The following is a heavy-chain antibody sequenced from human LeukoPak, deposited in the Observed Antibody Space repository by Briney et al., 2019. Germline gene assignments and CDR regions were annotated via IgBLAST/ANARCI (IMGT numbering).Heavy chain of an antibody. D-gene: IGHD3-22*01. J-gene: IGHJ4*02. CDR1: GGTFSSYA. CDR2: IIPIFGTA. Sequence: ASVKVSCKASGGTFSSYAISWVRQAPGQGLEWMGGIIPIFGTANYAQKFQGRVTITADKSKSTAYMELSSLRSEDTAVYYCAREPIKYYYDSSGYYDYWGQGTLVTVSS. CDR3: AREPIKYYYDSSGYYDY. V-gene: IGHV1-69*06.